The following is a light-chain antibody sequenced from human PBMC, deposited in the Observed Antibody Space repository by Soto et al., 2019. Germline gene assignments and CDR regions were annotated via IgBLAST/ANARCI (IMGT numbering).Light chain of an antibody. Sequence: DIPMTQSPSSLSASVGDRVTITCRARQTINKNLNWYQQKPGLSPNLLIYSASDFQRGVPSRFSGSGSGTEFTLTISGLQPEDFATYYCQQSFRTPYTFGQGTDLEI. J-gene: IGKJ2*01. CDR3: QQSFRTPYT. CDR2: SAS. V-gene: IGKV1-39*01. CDR1: QTINKN.